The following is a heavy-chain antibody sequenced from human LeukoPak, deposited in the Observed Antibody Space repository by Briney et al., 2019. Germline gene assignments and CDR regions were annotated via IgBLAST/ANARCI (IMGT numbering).Heavy chain of an antibody. V-gene: IGHV3-11*01. J-gene: IGHJ4*02. Sequence: LSLTCTVSGGSISSYYWSWIRQAPGKGLEWVSYISSSGSTIYYADSVKGRFTISRDNAKNSLYLQMNSLRAEDTAVYYCARGLASWIQLWSASDYWGQGTLVTVSS. D-gene: IGHD5-18*01. CDR1: GGSISSYY. CDR3: ARGLASWIQLWSASDY. CDR2: ISSSGSTI.